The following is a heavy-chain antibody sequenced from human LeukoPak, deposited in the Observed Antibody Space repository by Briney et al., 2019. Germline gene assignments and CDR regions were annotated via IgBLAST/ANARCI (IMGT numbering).Heavy chain of an antibody. CDR2: ISGSGGST. V-gene: IGHV3-23*01. D-gene: IGHD3-3*01. CDR1: GGTFGSYA. CDR3: AKGRFGSTRDY. Sequence: GASVKVSCKASGGTFGSYAMSWVRQAPGKGLEWVSAISGSGGSTYYADSVKGRFTISRDNSKNTLYLQMNSLRAEDTAVYYCAKGRFGSTRDYWGQGTLVTVSS. J-gene: IGHJ4*02.